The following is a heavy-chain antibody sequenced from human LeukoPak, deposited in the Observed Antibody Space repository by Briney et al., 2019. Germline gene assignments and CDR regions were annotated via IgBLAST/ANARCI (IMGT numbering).Heavy chain of an antibody. Sequence: GGSLRLSCAASGFTFRSYAMNWVRQAPGKGLEWVSCITSSSSSIYYADSVKGRFTISRDEGRNSLYLQMNSLRAEDTAVYYCARDRIVGATPYDYWGQGSLVTVSS. D-gene: IGHD1-26*01. V-gene: IGHV3-21*01. CDR2: ITSSSSSI. CDR1: GFTFRSYA. CDR3: ARDRIVGATPYDY. J-gene: IGHJ4*02.